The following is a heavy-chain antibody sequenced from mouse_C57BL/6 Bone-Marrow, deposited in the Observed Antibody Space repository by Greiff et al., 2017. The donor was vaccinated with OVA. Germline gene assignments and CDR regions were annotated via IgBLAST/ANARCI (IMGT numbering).Heavy chain of an antibody. J-gene: IGHJ3*01. CDR2: ISDGGSYT. D-gene: IGHD2-4*01. CDR3: ATGLRRRFAY. Sequence: EVHVVESGGGLVKPGGSLKLSCAASGFTFSSYAMSWVRQTPEKRLAWVATISDGGSYTYYPDNVKGRFTFSTDNAKNNLYMQMTHLNSEDTVMYYCATGLRRRFAYWGKGTLVTVSA. CDR1: GFTFSSYA. V-gene: IGHV5-4*01.